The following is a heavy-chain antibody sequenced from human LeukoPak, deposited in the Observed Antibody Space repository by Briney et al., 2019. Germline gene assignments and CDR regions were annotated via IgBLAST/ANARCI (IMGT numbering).Heavy chain of an antibody. J-gene: IGHJ4*02. V-gene: IGHV3-15*07. CDR2: IKSKTDGGTT. CDR1: GFTFSNAW. CDR3: TTCLWFGEIDY. Sequence: SGGSLRLSCAASGFTFSNAWMNWVRQAPGKGLEWVARIKSKTDGGTTDYAAPVKGRFTISRDDSKNTVDLQMNSLKTEDTAVYYCTTCLWFGEIDYWGQGTLVTVSS. D-gene: IGHD3-10*01.